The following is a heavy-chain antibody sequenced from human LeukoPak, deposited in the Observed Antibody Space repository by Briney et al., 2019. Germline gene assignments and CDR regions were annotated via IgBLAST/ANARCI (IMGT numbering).Heavy chain of an antibody. V-gene: IGHV3-23*01. D-gene: IGHD6-6*01. Sequence: GASLRLPCAASGFTFSSYAMSWVRQAPGKGLEWVSAISGSGGSTYYADSVKGRFTISRDNSKNTLYLQMNSLRAEDTAVYYCAKQGSIAAYNWFDPWGQGTLVTVSS. CDR3: AKQGSIAAYNWFDP. J-gene: IGHJ5*02. CDR2: ISGSGGST. CDR1: GFTFSSYA.